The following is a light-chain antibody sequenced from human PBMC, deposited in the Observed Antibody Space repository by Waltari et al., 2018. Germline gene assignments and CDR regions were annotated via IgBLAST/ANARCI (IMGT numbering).Light chain of an antibody. V-gene: IGLV1-44*01. CDR3: AAWDDSLNAWV. CDR2: INN. CDR1: TSHIGSNT. Sequence: QSGLTQPPSASGTPGQRVTISCSGSTSHIGSNTVNWYQQVPGPAPKLLIFINNQRPSGVPDRFSGSESGTSASLAISGLQSEDEADYSCAAWDDSLNAWVFGGGTKLTVL. J-gene: IGLJ3*02.